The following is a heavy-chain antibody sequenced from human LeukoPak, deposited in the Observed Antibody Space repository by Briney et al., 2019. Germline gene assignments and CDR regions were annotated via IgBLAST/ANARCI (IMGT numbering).Heavy chain of an antibody. D-gene: IGHD6-13*01. Sequence: GASVKVSCKASGYTFTSYGISWVRQAPGQGLEWMGWISAYNGNTNYAQKLQGRVTMATDTSTSTAYMELRSLRSDDTAVYYCARGGVSGAAGNLGGKKDPLAYNWFDPWGQGTLVTVSS. J-gene: IGHJ5*02. CDR2: ISAYNGNT. V-gene: IGHV1-18*01. CDR3: ARGGVSGAAGNLGGKKDPLAYNWFDP. CDR1: GYTFTSYG.